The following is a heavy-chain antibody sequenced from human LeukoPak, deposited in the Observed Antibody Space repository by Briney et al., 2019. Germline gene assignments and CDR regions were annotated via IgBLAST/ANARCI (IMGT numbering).Heavy chain of an antibody. J-gene: IGHJ5*02. V-gene: IGHV3-7*01. Sequence: GGSLRLSCAASGFTFITYWMNWVRQAPGKGLEWVANIKKDGSEKYYLDSVKGRFTISRDNAKNALYLQMNSLRAEDTAVYYCARRFCSSTTCYASWFDPWGQGTLVTVSS. CDR3: ARRFCSSTTCYASWFDP. CDR1: GFTFITYW. CDR2: IKKDGSEK. D-gene: IGHD2-2*01.